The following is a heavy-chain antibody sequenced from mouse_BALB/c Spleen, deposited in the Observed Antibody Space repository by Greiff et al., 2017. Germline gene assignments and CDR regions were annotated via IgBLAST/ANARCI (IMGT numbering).Heavy chain of an antibody. CDR3: ASVYAMDY. Sequence: VQLQQSGAELAKPGASVKMSCKASGYTFTSYWMHWVKQRPGQGLEWIGYINPSTGYTEYNQKFKDKATLTADKSSSTAYMQLSSLTYEDSAVYYCASVYAMDYWGQGTSVTVSS. V-gene: IGHV1-7*01. J-gene: IGHJ4*01. CDR2: INPSTGYT. CDR1: GYTFTSYW.